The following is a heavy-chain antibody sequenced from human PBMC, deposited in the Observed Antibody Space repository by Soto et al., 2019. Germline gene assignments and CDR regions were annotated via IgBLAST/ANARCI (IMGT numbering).Heavy chain of an antibody. D-gene: IGHD3-16*01. CDR3: ARIHWAQSRLDY. CDR1: GGSIDSGAFS. J-gene: IGHJ4*02. V-gene: IGHV4-30-2*01. CDR2: VTHSGTA. Sequence: SETLSLTCAVSGGSIDSGAFSLSWLRQPPGKGLEWIEYVTHSGTAYSIPSLNGRLTLSVDSSQTKFSLKLTFVTAADSAFYYCARIHWAQSRLDYWGRGILVTVSS.